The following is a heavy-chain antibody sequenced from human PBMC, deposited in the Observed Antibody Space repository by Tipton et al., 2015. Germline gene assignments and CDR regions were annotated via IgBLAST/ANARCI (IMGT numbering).Heavy chain of an antibody. Sequence: TLSLTCTGSGGSFSDYYWSWIRQSPGEGLEWIGYIYYSGSTNYNPSLKSRVTISVDTSKNQFSLKLSSVTAADTAVYYCARRSTASGPPGRFDPWGQGTLVTVSS. CDR3: ARRSTASGPPGRFDP. CDR2: IYYSGST. CDR1: GGSFSDYY. V-gene: IGHV4-59*01. D-gene: IGHD5-12*01. J-gene: IGHJ5*02.